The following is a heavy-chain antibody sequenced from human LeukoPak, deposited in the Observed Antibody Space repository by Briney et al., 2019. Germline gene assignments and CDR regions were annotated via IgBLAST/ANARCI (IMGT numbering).Heavy chain of an antibody. J-gene: IGHJ5*02. V-gene: IGHV4-4*07. CDR2: IYSSGNT. CDR1: GGSISSYY. Sequence: PSETLSLTCTVSGGSISSYYWTWIRQPAGKGLGWIGRIYSSGNTVYNPSLRSRVTISIDVSKNQFSLKLMSVTATDTAVYYCARNPTSAHNWFDPWGHGILVTVSS. CDR3: ARNPTSAHNWFDP.